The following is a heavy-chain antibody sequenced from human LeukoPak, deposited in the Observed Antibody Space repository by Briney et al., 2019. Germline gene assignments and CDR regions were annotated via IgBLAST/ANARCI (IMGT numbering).Heavy chain of an antibody. V-gene: IGHV4-59*01. CDR2: VSYGGNT. CDR1: GGSISTYY. CDR3: ARDWYSSAWPIFDY. D-gene: IGHD3-22*01. Sequence: SETLSLTCTVSGGSISTYYWSWVRQPPGKGLEWIGSVSYGGNTKDNPSLKSRVTMSVDTSKNQVSLKLTSVTAADTAVYYCARDWYSSAWPIFDYWGQGTLVTVSS. J-gene: IGHJ4*02.